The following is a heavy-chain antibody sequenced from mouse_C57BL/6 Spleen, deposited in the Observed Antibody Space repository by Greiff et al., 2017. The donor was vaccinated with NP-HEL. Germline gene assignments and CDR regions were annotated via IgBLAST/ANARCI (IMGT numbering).Heavy chain of an antibody. V-gene: IGHV1-39*01. CDR2: INPNYGTT. Sequence: EVQLQESGPELVKPGASVKISCKASGYSFTDYNMNWVKQSNGKSLEWIGVINPNYGTTSYNQKFKGKATLTVDQSSSTAYMQLNSLTSEDSAVYYCAREGYYDYDGVHFDYWGQGTTLTVSS. CDR3: AREGYYDYDGVHFDY. CDR1: GYSFTDYN. J-gene: IGHJ2*01. D-gene: IGHD2-4*01.